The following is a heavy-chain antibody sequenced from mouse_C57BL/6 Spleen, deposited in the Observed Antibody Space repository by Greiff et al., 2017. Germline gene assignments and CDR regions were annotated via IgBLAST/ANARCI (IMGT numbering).Heavy chain of an antibody. V-gene: IGHV1-55*01. Sequence: QVQLKQPGAELVKPGASVKMSCKASGYTFTSYWITWVKQRPGQGLEWIGDIYPGSGSTNYNEKFKSKATLTVDTSSSTAYMQLSSLTSEDSAVYYCARGVYYDPWYFDVWGTGTTVTVSS. CDR1: GYTFTSYW. CDR3: ARGVYYDPWYFDV. CDR2: IYPGSGST. J-gene: IGHJ1*03. D-gene: IGHD2-4*01.